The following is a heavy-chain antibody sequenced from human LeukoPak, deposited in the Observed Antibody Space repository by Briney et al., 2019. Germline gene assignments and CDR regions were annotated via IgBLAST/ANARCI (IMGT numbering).Heavy chain of an antibody. Sequence: GESLKISCKGSGYSFTSYWIGWVRQMPGKGLEWVGIIYPGDSDTRYSPSFQGQVTISADKSISTAYLQWSSLKASDTAMYYCARGKIGVRGVIITTTNWFDPWGQGTLVTVSS. V-gene: IGHV5-51*01. D-gene: IGHD3-10*01. CDR3: ARGKIGVRGVIITTTNWFDP. J-gene: IGHJ5*02. CDR1: GYSFTSYW. CDR2: IYPGDSDT.